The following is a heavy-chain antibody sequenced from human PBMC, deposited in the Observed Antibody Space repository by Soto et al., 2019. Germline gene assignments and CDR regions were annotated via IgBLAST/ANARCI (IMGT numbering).Heavy chain of an antibody. V-gene: IGHV1-24*01. CDR1: GYTLTELS. CDR2: FDPEDGET. J-gene: IGHJ4*02. CDR3: ARRPIAAAIFQHDY. Sequence: ASVKVSCKVSGYTLTELSMHWVRQAPGKGLEWMGGFDPEDGETIYAQKFQGRVTMTEDTSTDTAYMELSSLRSEDTAVYYCARRPIAAAIFQHDYWGQGTLVTVSS. D-gene: IGHD6-13*01.